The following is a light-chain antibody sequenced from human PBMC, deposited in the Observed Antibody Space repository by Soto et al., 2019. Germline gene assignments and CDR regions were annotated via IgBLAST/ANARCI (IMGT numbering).Light chain of an antibody. J-gene: IGKJ4*01. V-gene: IGKV3-15*01. CDR1: QSISIN. CDR3: QQYNNWPLT. Sequence: ETVMTQSPATLSVSPGERATLSCRASQSISINLAWYQQKPGQAPRLLIYAASTRATGTPASFSGSGSGTEFTLTISSLQSEDFAVYYCQQYNNWPLTFGGGTKVEIK. CDR2: AAS.